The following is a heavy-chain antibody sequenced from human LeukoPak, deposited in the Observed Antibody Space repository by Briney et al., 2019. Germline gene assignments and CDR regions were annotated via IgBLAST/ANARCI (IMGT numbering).Heavy chain of an antibody. V-gene: IGHV1-46*01. CDR3: AREASGGRFDY. J-gene: IGHJ4*02. CDR1: GYTFTSYY. CDR2: INPSGGNT. Sequence: ASVTVSCKASGYTFTSYYMHWVRQAPGQGLEWMGIINPSGGNTNYAQKFQGRVSMTRDTSTSTVYMELSSLRSEDTAVYYCAREASGGRFDYWGQGTLVTVSS. D-gene: IGHD3-10*01.